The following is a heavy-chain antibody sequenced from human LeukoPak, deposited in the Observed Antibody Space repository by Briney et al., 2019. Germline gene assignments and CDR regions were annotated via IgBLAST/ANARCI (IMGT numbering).Heavy chain of an antibody. D-gene: IGHD3-10*01. CDR2: IGTAGDS. CDR1: GFTFSSYD. V-gene: IGHV3-13*01. J-gene: IGHJ4*02. Sequence: HSGGSLRLSCAASGFTFSSYDMHWVRQATGKGLEWVSAIGTAGDSYYPGSVKGRFTISRENAKNSLYLQMNSLRAGDTAVYYCARGITMVRGVRDAFDIWGQGTLVTVSS. CDR3: ARGITMVRGVRDAFDI.